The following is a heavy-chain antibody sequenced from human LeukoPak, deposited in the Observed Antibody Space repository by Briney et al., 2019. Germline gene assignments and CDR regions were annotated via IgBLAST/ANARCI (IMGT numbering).Heavy chain of an antibody. CDR1: GGSISISTYY. V-gene: IGHV4-39*01. CDR2: IYYSGST. D-gene: IGHD3-22*01. CDR3: ARLGTGYDSSGYSIGWFDP. J-gene: IGHJ5*02. Sequence: SETLSLTCTVSGGSISISTYYWGWIRQPPGKGLEWIGNIYYSGSTYYSPSLKSRVTISVDTSKNQFSLRLSSVTAADTAVYYCARLGTGYDSSGYSIGWFDPWGQGTLVTVSS.